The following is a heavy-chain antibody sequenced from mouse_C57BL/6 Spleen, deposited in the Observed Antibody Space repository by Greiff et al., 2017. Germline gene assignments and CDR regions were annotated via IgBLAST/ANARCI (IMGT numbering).Heavy chain of an antibody. CDR2: IDPETGGT. J-gene: IGHJ2*01. V-gene: IGHV1-15*01. CDR1: GYTFTDYE. CDR3: TRSRGSSPYYFDY. Sequence: QVQLKQSGAELVRPGASVTLSCKASGYTFTDYEMHWVKQTPVHGLEWIGAIDPETGGTAYNQKFKGKAILTADKSSSTAYMELRSLTSEDSAVYYCTRSRGSSPYYFDYWGQGTTLTVSS. D-gene: IGHD1-1*01.